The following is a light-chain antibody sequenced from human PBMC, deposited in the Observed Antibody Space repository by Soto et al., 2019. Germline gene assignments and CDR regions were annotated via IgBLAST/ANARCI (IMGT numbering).Light chain of an antibody. J-gene: IGKJ3*01. Sequence: EIVLTQSPGTLSLSPGERATLSCRASQSLPRTYLAWYQHTPGQAPRLLIYATSSRASGIPDRFSGSGSGTDVTLTINGGEREDRAVYYCQKYGGAPLVTFGPGTKVDIK. CDR3: QKYGGAPLVT. V-gene: IGKV3-20*01. CDR2: ATS. CDR1: QSLPRTY.